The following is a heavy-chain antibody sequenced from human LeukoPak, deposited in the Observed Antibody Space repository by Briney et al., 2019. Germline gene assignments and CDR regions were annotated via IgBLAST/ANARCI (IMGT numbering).Heavy chain of an antibody. Sequence: PGGSLRLSCAASGFTFSDYYMSWIRQAPGKGLEWVPYISSSGSTIYYADSVKGRFAISRDNAKNSLYLQMNSLRAEDTAVYYCARGLYQLGSYYYYGMDVWGQGTTVTVSS. V-gene: IGHV3-11*01. CDR3: ARGLYQLGSYYYYGMDV. J-gene: IGHJ6*02. CDR1: GFTFSDYY. CDR2: ISSSGSTI. D-gene: IGHD2-2*01.